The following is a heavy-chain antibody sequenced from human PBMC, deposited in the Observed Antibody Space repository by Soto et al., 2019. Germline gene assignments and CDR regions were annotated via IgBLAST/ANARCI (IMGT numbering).Heavy chain of an antibody. CDR2: IYWDDDK. CDR3: AHRRGGESNFYY. CDR1: GFSLSTSGVG. J-gene: IGHJ4*02. Sequence: QITLKESGPALVKPTQTLTLTCTFSGFSLSTSGVGVGWIRQPPGKALEWLALIYWDDDKRYSPSLKSRLTITKDAPKNQVVLTMANMDPVDTAPYYCAHRRGGESNFYYWGQGTLVTVSS. V-gene: IGHV2-5*02. D-gene: IGHD2-15*01.